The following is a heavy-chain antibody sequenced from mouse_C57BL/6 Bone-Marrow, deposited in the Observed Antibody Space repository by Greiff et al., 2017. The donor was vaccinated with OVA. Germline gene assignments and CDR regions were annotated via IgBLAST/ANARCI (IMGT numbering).Heavy chain of an antibody. D-gene: IGHD1-1*01. CDR3: ARCPYYYGSSFYAMDY. CDR2: INPGSGGT. CDR1: GYAFTNYL. V-gene: IGHV1-54*01. J-gene: IGHJ4*01. Sequence: QLQQSGAELVRPGTSVKVSCKASGYAFTNYLIEWVKQRPGQGLEWIGVINPGSGGTNYNEKFKGKATLTADKSSSTAYMQLSSLTSEDSAVYFCARCPYYYGSSFYAMDYWGQGTSVTVSS.